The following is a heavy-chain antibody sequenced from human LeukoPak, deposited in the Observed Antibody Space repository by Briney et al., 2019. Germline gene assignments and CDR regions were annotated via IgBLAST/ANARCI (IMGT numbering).Heavy chain of an antibody. CDR2: ISWNSVGI. CDR1: GFTFDDYA. J-gene: IGHJ4*02. CDR3: AKDRLSGIRGAHDH. D-gene: IGHD3-10*01. V-gene: IGHV3-9*01. Sequence: GGSLRLSCAASGFTFDDYAMYWVRQAPGKGLEWVSGISWNSVGIGYADSVRGRFTISRDNARNSLYLQMNSLRAEDTALYYCAKDRLSGIRGAHDHWGQGTLVTVSS.